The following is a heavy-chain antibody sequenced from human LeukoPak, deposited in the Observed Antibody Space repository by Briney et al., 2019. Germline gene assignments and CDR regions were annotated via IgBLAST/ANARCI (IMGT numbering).Heavy chain of an antibody. J-gene: IGHJ4*02. CDR1: GGSISSYY. D-gene: IGHD4-17*01. CDR3: ATYDYGDPRGMRY. CDR2: IYYSGST. Sequence: SETLSLTCTVSGGSISSYYWSWIRQPPGKGLEWIGYIYYSGSTNYNPSLKSRVTISVDTSKNQFSLKLSSVTAADTAVYYCATYDYGDPRGMRYWGQGTLVTVSS. V-gene: IGHV4-59*01.